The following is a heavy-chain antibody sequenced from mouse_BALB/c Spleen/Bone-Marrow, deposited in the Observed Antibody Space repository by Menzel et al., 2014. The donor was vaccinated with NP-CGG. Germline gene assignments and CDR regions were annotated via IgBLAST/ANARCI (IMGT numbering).Heavy chain of an antibody. CDR2: INPDSSTI. CDR1: GFDFSRYW. V-gene: IGHV4-1*02. J-gene: IGHJ1*01. Sequence: EVKLEESGGGLVQPGGSLKLSCAASGFDFSRYWMSWVRQAPGKGLEWIGEINPDSSTINYTPSLKDKFIISRDYAKNTLYLQMSKVRSEDTALYYCAREGDGSYWYFDVWGAGTTVTVSS. CDR3: AREGDGSYWYFDV. D-gene: IGHD2-3*01.